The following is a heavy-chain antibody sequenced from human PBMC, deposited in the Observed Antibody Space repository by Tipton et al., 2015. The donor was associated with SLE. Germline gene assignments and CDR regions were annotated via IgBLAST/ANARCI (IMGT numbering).Heavy chain of an antibody. CDR1: GGSINRYY. D-gene: IGHD5-12*01. V-gene: IGHV4-59*06. CDR3: ARGGVGGYDYFDY. Sequence: TLSLTCTVSGGSINRYYWSWIRQAPGKGLEWIGYVGYGGSTYYNPSLKSRVTISMDTSKNQFSLKLTSVTAADTAVYYCARGGVGGYDYFDYWGQGTLATVSS. J-gene: IGHJ4*02. CDR2: VGYGGST.